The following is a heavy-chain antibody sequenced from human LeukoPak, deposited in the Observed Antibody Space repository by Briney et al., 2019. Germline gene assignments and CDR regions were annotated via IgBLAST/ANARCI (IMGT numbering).Heavy chain of an antibody. CDR3: ARIWFGELRVGMDV. CDR2: ISSSSSYI. Sequence: GRSLRLSCAASGFTFSSYSMNWVRQAPGKGLEWVSSISSSSSYIYYADSVKGRFTISRDNAKNSLYLQMNSLGAEDTAVYYCARIWFGELRVGMDVWGKGTTVTVSS. CDR1: GFTFSSYS. D-gene: IGHD3-10*01. J-gene: IGHJ6*04. V-gene: IGHV3-21*01.